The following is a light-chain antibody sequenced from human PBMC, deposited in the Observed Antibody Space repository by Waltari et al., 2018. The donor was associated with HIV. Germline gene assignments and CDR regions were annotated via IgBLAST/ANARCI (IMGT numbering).Light chain of an antibody. CDR1: TLGDTF. CDR3: QAWVGRTAWVI. CDR2: QEN. Sequence: SYDLALPPSVSVSPGQTASITCSGDTLGDTFASWWQQRPGQYPLLIIYQENRRPSGITDRFSGAHSGNAAAMTISESHAMDEADYFCQAWVGRTAWVIFGGGTKLTVV. J-gene: IGLJ2*01. V-gene: IGLV3-1*01.